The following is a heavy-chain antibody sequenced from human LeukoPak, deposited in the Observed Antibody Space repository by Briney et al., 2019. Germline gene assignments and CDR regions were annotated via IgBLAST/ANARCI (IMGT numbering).Heavy chain of an antibody. D-gene: IGHD2/OR15-2a*01. CDR3: AKLNFYDSADHYSGKNWLDP. J-gene: IGHJ5*02. Sequence: PGGSLRLSCTFSGTGFGGEAMTWVRQAPGKGLEWVSAIAGSGHFSYYEDSVKGRFTISRDNSKNTLYLQMNSLGAEDTGIYYCAKLNFYDSADHYSGKNWLDPWGQGTRVTVSS. CDR2: IAGSGHFS. CDR1: GTGFGGEA. V-gene: IGHV3-23*01.